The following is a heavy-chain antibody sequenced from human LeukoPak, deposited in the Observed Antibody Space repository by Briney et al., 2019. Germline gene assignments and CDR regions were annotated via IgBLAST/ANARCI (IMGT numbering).Heavy chain of an antibody. CDR2: INWNGGST. D-gene: IGHD6-6*01. CDR3: ARAFSSFWPIDY. Sequence: GGSLRLSCAASRFTLSTYTMNWARQAPGKGLEWVSGINWNGGSTGYADSVKGRFTISRDNAKNSLYLQMNSLRAEDTALYYCARAFSSFWPIDYWGQGTLVTVSS. V-gene: IGHV3-20*04. CDR1: RFTLSTYT. J-gene: IGHJ4*02.